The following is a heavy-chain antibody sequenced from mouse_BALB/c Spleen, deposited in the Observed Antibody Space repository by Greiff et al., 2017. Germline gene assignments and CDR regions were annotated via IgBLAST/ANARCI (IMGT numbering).Heavy chain of an antibody. J-gene: IGHJ1*01. Sequence: EVQLQQSGPELVKPGASVKISCTASGYTFTDYNMHWVKQSHGKSLEWIGYIYPYNGGTGYNQKFKSKATLTVDNYSSTAYMELRSLTSEDSAVYYCARSYYYGSSLGVWGAGTTVTVSS. CDR1: GYTFTDYN. CDR3: ARSYYYGSSLGV. D-gene: IGHD1-1*01. V-gene: IGHV1S29*02. CDR2: IYPYNGGT.